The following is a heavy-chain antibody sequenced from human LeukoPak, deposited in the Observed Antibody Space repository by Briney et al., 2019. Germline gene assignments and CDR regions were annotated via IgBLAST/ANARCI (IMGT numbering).Heavy chain of an antibody. Sequence: GASVKVSCKASGGTFSSYAISWVRQAPGQGLEWMGGIIPIFGTANYAQKFQGRVTITADESTSTAYMELSSLRFEDTAVYYCARAGKMATITTYFDYWGQGTLVTVSS. V-gene: IGHV1-69*13. CDR2: IIPIFGTA. CDR3: ARAGKMATITTYFDY. CDR1: GGTFSSYA. D-gene: IGHD5-24*01. J-gene: IGHJ4*02.